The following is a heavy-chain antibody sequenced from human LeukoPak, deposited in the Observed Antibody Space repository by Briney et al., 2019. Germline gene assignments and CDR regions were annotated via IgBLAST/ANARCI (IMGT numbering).Heavy chain of an antibody. CDR1: GFTFSTYW. CDR2: ISGSGGST. Sequence: GGSLRLSCAASGFTFSTYWMSWVRQAPGKGLEWVSAISGSGGSTYYADSVKGRFTISRDNSKNTLYLQMHSLRAEDTAVYYCAELGITMIGGVWGKGTTVTVSS. J-gene: IGHJ6*04. V-gene: IGHV3-23*01. CDR3: AELGITMIGGV. D-gene: IGHD3-10*02.